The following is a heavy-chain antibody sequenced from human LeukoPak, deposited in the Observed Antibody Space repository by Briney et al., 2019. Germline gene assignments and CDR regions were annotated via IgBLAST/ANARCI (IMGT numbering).Heavy chain of an antibody. CDR2: IIPIFGTA. D-gene: IGHD3-22*01. CDR1: GGTFSSYA. J-gene: IGHJ4*02. Sequence: ASVKVSCKASGGTFSSYAISWVRQAPGQGLEWMGGIIPIFGTANYAQKFQGRVTITTDESTSTAYMELSSLRSEDTAVYYCASKEENYSSGYYGRFDYWGQGTLVTVSS. CDR3: ASKEENYSSGYYGRFDY. V-gene: IGHV1-69*05.